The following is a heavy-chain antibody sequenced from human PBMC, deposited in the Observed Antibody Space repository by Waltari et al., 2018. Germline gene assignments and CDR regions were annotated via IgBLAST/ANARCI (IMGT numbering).Heavy chain of an antibody. D-gene: IGHD7-27*01. V-gene: IGHV1-2*02. CDR2: MHPANGGT. Sequence: VQLVQSGAEVKNPGASVRIYCQISGNTLTGYYLHWVRQAPGQGLEFLGWMHPANGGTRYTQKFQGRVALTRDTSIETSYMELSRLTSEDTAIYFCALLPNFNEYLFDFWGQGTLVTVSS. J-gene: IGHJ4*02. CDR3: ALLPNFNEYLFDF. CDR1: GNTLTGYY.